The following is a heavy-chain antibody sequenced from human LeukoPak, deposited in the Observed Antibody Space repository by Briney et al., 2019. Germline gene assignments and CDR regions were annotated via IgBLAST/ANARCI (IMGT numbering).Heavy chain of an antibody. CDR1: GLDFNTYS. D-gene: IGHD2/OR15-2a*01. CDR3: VTDPGLPRLKYYFNN. CDR2: IGHSSQYI. Sequence: GGSLRLSCAASGLDFNTYSMNWVRQTPGKDRQWVASIGHSSQYIYYADSVKGRFTISRDNAKSSLFLQMHSLRVEDSGVYFCVTDPGLPRLKYYFNNWGQGTLVTVSS. J-gene: IGHJ1*01. V-gene: IGHV3-21*01.